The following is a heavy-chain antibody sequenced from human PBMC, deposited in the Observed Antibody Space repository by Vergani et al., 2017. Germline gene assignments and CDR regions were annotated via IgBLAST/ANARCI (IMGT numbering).Heavy chain of an antibody. CDR3: AREMVGGSFTPYFDS. V-gene: IGHV3-11*01. J-gene: IGHJ4*02. CDR1: AFTFSDYF. D-gene: IGHD1-26*01. CDR2: ISSSGSTR. Sequence: QVQLVESGGGLVKPGGSLRLSCAASAFTFSDYFMSWIRQAPGKGLEWVSYISSSGSTRYYTDSVKGRFTISRDNAKNSLYLQMNSLRAEDTAVYYCAREMVGGSFTPYFDSWGKGTLVTVSS.